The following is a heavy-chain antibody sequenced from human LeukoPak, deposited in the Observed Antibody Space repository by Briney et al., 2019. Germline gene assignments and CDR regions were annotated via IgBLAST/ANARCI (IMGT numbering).Heavy chain of an antibody. J-gene: IGHJ5*02. CDR1: GGTFSSYA. CDR3: ARGAPNYYDSSGYYNWFDP. CDR2: IIPIFGTA. D-gene: IGHD3-22*01. V-gene: IGHV1-69*05. Sequence: SVKVSCKASGGTFSSYAISWVRQAPGQGLEWMGGIIPIFGTANYAQKFQGRVTITTDESTSTAYMELSSLRSEDTAVYYCARGAPNYYDSSGYYNWFDPWGQGTLVTVSS.